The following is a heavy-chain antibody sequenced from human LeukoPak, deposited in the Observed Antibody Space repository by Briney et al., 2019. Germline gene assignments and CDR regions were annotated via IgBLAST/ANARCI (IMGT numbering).Heavy chain of an antibody. CDR3: ARGRGGATTGLDH. J-gene: IGHJ4*02. CDR1: GYTFNGYY. V-gene: IGHV1-2*02. D-gene: IGHD1-26*01. CDR2: INSNSGAR. Sequence: ASVKVSCKASGYTFNGYYVHWVRQAPGQGLESMGWINSNSGARNYAQKFQGRVTMSRDTSINTAYMELSRLTSDDTAVYYCARGRGGATTGLDHWGQGALVTVSS.